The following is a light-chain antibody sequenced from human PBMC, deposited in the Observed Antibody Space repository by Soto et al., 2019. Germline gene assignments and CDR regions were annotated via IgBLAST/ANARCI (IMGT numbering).Light chain of an antibody. Sequence: QAVLTQPPSASGSPGQSVTISCTGTSSDVGDNYVSWYQQHLGKAPKLIIYEVSQRPSGVPDRFSGSKSGNTASLTVSGLQTEDEADYYCCSYAGSYTSVVFGGGTKLTVL. CDR2: EVS. CDR3: CSYAGSYTSVV. J-gene: IGLJ2*01. V-gene: IGLV2-8*01. CDR1: SSDVGDNY.